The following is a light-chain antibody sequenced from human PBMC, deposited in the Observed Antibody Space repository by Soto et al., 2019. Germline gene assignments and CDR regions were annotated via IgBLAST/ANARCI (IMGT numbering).Light chain of an antibody. V-gene: IGLV2-8*01. Sequence: QSALTQPPSASGSPGQSVTISCVGTSSDIGLYNYVSWYQHHPGKAPKLIIYEVSKRPSGVPDRFSGSKSGNTASLTVSGLKSEVEAQYNCSSYAGDINFDVFRGGTKVTVL. J-gene: IGLJ3*02. CDR2: EVS. CDR3: SSYAGDINFDV. CDR1: SSDIGLYNY.